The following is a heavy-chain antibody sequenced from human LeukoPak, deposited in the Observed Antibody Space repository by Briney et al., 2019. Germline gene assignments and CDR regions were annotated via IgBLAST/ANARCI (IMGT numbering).Heavy chain of an antibody. D-gene: IGHD3-22*01. CDR3: AKDIKDSSGYYYAY. J-gene: IGHJ4*02. CDR1: GFTFSSYD. V-gene: IGHV3-23*01. Sequence: GGSLRLSCAASGFTFSSYDMHWVRQATGKGLEWVSAISGSGGSTYYADSVKGRFTISRDNSKNTLYLQMNSLRAEDTAVYYCAKDIKDSSGYYYAYWGQGTLVTVSS. CDR2: ISGSGGST.